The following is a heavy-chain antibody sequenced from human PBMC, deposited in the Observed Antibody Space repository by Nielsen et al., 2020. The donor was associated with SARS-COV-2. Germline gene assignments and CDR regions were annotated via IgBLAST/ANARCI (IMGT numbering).Heavy chain of an antibody. CDR3: AKESGSGAVAGTYYYYYYMDV. J-gene: IGHJ6*03. Sequence: GGSLRLSCAASGFTFSSYGMHWVRQAPGKGLEWVAVISYDGSNKYYADSVKGRFTISRDNSKNTLYLQMNSLRAEDTAVYYCAKESGSGAVAGTYYYYYYMDVWGKGTTVTVSS. CDR1: GFTFSSYG. CDR2: ISYDGSNK. D-gene: IGHD6-19*01. V-gene: IGHV3-30*18.